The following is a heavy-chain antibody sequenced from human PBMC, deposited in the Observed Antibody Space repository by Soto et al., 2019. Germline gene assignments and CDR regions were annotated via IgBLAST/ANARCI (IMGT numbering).Heavy chain of an antibody. J-gene: IGHJ6*02. CDR3: ARVGTISSSGYSYGYVDYYYGMDV. V-gene: IGHV1-69*13. Sequence: ASVKVSCKASGGTFSSYAISWVRQAPGQGLEWMGGIIPIFGTANYAQKFQGRVTITADESTSTAYMELSSLRSEDTAVYYCARVGTISSSGYSYGYVDYYYGMDVWGQGTTVTGS. D-gene: IGHD5-18*01. CDR1: GGTFSSYA. CDR2: IIPIFGTA.